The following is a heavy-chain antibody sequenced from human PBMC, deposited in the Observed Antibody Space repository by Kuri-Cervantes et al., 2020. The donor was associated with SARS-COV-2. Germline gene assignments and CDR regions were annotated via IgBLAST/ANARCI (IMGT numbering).Heavy chain of an antibody. CDR2: ISTDGTIT. J-gene: IGHJ4*02. CDR3: AKETGAAGSSWMSYFDN. CDR1: GFIFSDYA. V-gene: IGHV3-30*04. Sequence: GGSLRLSCEASGFIFSDYAIDWVRQAPGKGLEWLAVISTDGTITHYADSVKGRFTISRDNSKSTLYLEMNSLRDEDTGVYYCAKETGAAGSSWMSYFDNWGLGTQVTVSS. D-gene: IGHD6-13*01.